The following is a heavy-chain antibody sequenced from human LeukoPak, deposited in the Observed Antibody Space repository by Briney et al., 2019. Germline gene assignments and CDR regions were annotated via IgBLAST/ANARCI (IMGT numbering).Heavy chain of an antibody. CDR2: ISGSGGNT. Sequence: GGSLRLSCAASGFTFSSYAMSWVRQAPGKGLEWVSAISGSGGNTYYADSVKGRFTISRDNSKNTLYLQMNSLRAGDTAVYYCARRAGAYSHPYDYWGQGTLVTVSS. CDR1: GFTFSSYA. V-gene: IGHV3-23*01. CDR3: ARRAGAYSHPYDY. J-gene: IGHJ4*02. D-gene: IGHD4/OR15-4a*01.